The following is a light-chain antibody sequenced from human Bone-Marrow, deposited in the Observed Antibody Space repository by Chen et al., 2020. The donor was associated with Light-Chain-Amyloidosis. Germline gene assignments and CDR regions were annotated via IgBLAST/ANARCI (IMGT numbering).Light chain of an antibody. J-gene: IGLJ3*02. CDR3: QVWDRSSDRPV. CDR2: DDS. CDR1: NIGSTS. V-gene: IGLV3-21*02. Sequence: SYVLTPPSSVSVAPGQTATIACGGNNIGSTSVHWYQQTPGQAPLLVVYDDSDRPSGIPERLSGSNSGNTATLTISRVEAGDEADYYCQVWDRSSDRPVFGGGTKPTVL.